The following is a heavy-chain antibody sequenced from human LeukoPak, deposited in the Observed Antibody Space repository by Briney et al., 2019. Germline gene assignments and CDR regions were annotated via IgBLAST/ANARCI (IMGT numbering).Heavy chain of an antibody. J-gene: IGHJ4*02. CDR1: GGSFSGYY. V-gene: IGHV4-34*01. Sequence: SETLSLTCAVYGGSFSGYYWSWIRQPPGKGLEWIGEINHSGSTNYNPSLKSRVTISVDTSKNQFSLKLSSVTAADTAVYYCARRRRHYGDYATFGYWGQGTLVTVSS. CDR3: ARRRRHYGDYATFGY. D-gene: IGHD4-17*01. CDR2: INHSGST.